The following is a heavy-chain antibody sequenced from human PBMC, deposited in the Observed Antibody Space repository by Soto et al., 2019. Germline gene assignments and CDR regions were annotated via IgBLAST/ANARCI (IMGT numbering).Heavy chain of an antibody. CDR2: IRTDGTST. J-gene: IGHJ4*02. Sequence: GGSLRLSCAASGFTFSNYGIHWVRQAPGKGLVWVPRIRTDGTSTFYADSVRGRFTISRDNAKSTVYLQMNSLRDEDTAVYYCARGWSGRYGYFDCWGQGILVTVSS. CDR1: GFTFSNYG. V-gene: IGHV3-74*01. D-gene: IGHD3-3*01. CDR3: ARGWSGRYGYFDC.